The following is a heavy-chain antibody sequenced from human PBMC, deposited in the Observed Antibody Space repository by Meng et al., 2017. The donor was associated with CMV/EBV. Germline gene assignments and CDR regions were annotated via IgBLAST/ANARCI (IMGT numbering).Heavy chain of an antibody. CDR3: ARGVLVQGKSREVAGRGTYYFDY. Sequence: LRLSCAISGDSVSSNSAAWNWIRQSPSRGLEWLGRTYYRSKWYNDYAVSVKSRITINPDTSKNQFSLQLNSVTPEDTAVYYCARGVLVQGKSREVAGRGTYYFDYWGQGTLVTVSS. CDR2: TYYRSKWYN. CDR1: GDSVSSNSAA. D-gene: IGHD6-19*01. J-gene: IGHJ4*02. V-gene: IGHV6-1*01.